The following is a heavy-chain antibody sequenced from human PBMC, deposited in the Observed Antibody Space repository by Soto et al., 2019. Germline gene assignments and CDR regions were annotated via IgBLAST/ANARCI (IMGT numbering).Heavy chain of an antibody. V-gene: IGHV3-23*01. Sequence: EVQLLESGGDLVQPGGSLRLSCAASGFTFTSYAMSWIRQAPGKGLEWVSAITGGGDNTYYADSVKGSLTISRDNSKNALYLQMNSLRAEDTAFYYCTQDGGSRDWLTVNWGQGTLVTVSS. D-gene: IGHD3-9*01. CDR2: ITGGGDNT. CDR3: TQDGGSRDWLTVN. J-gene: IGHJ4*02. CDR1: GFTFTSYA.